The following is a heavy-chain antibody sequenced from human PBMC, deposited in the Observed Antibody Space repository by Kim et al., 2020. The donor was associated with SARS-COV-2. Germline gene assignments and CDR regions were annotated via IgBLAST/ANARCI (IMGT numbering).Heavy chain of an antibody. CDR2: INHSGST. Sequence: SETLSLTCAVYGGSFSGYYWSWIRQPPGKGLEWIGEINHSGSTNYNPSLKSRVTISVDTSKNQFSLKLSSVTAADTAVYYCAREGQYYDILTGYLPDAFDIWGQGTMVTVSS. CDR1: GGSFSGYY. D-gene: IGHD3-9*01. CDR3: AREGQYYDILTGYLPDAFDI. V-gene: IGHV4-34*01. J-gene: IGHJ3*02.